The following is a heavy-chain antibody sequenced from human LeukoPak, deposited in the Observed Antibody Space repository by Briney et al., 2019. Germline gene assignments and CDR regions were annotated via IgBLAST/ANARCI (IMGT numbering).Heavy chain of an antibody. V-gene: IGHV4-59*01. CDR1: GDSISSYY. CDR2: IYYSGST. CDR3: ARAGSSSSYYYYYMDV. J-gene: IGHJ6*03. Sequence: PSETLSLTCTVSGDSISSYYWNWIRQPPGKGLEWIGYIYYSGSTNYNPSLKSRVTISVDASKNQFSLKLSSVTAADTAVYYCARAGSSSSYYYYYMDVWGKGTTVTVSS. D-gene: IGHD6-6*01.